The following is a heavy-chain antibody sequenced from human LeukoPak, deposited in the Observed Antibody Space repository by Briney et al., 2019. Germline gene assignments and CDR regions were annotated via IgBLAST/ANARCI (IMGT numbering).Heavy chain of an antibody. CDR3: ARDESGDSDAFDI. J-gene: IGHJ3*02. D-gene: IGHD2-21*01. Sequence: SYIGSSDSTTYYADSEKGRFTISRGNAKNSLYLQMNSLRVEDTAVYYCARDESGDSDAFDIWGQGTMVTVSS. V-gene: IGHV3-48*03. CDR2: IGSSDSTT.